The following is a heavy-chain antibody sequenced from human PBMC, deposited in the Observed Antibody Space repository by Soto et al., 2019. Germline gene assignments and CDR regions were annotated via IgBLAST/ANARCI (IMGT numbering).Heavy chain of an antibody. V-gene: IGHV1-69*01. Sequence: QVQLVQSGAEVKKPGSSVKVSCKASGGTFSSYAISWVRQAPGQGLEWMGGIIPLFGTANSAQKFKGRVTITADEATSTAYMELSSLRSEDTAGYYCSREGASGAQIGYWGQGPLVTVSS. CDR3: SREGASGAQIGY. J-gene: IGHJ4*02. CDR2: IIPLFGTA. CDR1: GGTFSSYA. D-gene: IGHD2-15*01.